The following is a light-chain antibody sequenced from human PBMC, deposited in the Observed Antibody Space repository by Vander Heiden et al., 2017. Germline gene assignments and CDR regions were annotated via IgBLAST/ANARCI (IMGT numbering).Light chain of an antibody. CDR3: QQYGSSPPVT. CDR2: GAS. Sequence: VLTHSPGTLSSSPGERATLSCRASQSVSSSYLAWYQQKPGQAPRLLIYGASSRATGIPDRFSGSGSGTDFTLTISRLEPEDVAVYYCQQYGSSPPVTFGGGTKVEIK. V-gene: IGKV3-20*01. J-gene: IGKJ4*01. CDR1: QSVSSSY.